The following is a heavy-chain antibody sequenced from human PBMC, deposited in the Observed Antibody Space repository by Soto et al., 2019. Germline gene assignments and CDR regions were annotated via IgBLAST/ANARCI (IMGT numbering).Heavy chain of an antibody. Sequence: EVQLVESGGGLVQPGGSLRLSCEASGFSFSSYWMSWVRQAPGKGLEWVANIKHDGSDQYYVGSVKGRFTISRDNAKNSRYLQMNSLRDEDTAVYSCAREVPAAPSRGPYYYGMDVWGHGTAVTVSS. V-gene: IGHV3-7*01. CDR2: IKHDGSDQ. D-gene: IGHD2-2*01. CDR1: GFSFSSYW. CDR3: AREVPAAPSRGPYYYGMDV. J-gene: IGHJ6*02.